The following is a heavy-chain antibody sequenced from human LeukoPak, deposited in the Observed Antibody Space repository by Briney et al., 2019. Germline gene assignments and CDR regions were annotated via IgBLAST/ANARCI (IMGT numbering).Heavy chain of an antibody. CDR3: PRQSYASGWNPFDY. CDR2: VSGGGITT. V-gene: IGHV3-23*01. J-gene: IGHJ4*02. CDR1: GFTFSNYA. Sequence: GGSLRLSCAAYGFTFSNYAMSWVRQAPGKGLEWVSTVSGGGITTYYPASARGRFTTSRDNSKNTLYLQMNSLTADDTAVYYCPRQSYASGWNPFDYWGQGILVTVSS. D-gene: IGHD6-19*01.